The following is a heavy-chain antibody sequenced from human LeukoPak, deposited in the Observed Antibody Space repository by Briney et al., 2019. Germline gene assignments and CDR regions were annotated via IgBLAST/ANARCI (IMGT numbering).Heavy chain of an antibody. J-gene: IGHJ4*02. CDR3: AKDLQHLVRTLSFDY. V-gene: IGHV3-43*02. D-gene: IGHD6-13*01. Sequence: GGSLRLSCAASGFTFDDYAMHWVRQAPGKGLEWVSLISGDGGSTYYADSVKGRFTISRDNSKNSLYLQMNSLRTEDTALYYCAKDLQHLVRTLSFDYWGQGTLVTVSS. CDR1: GFTFDDYA. CDR2: ISGDGGST.